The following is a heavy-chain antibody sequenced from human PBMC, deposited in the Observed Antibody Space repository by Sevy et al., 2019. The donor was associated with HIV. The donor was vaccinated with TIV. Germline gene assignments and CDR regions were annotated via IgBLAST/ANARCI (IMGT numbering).Heavy chain of an antibody. V-gene: IGHV3-30-3*01. J-gene: IGHJ3*01. CDR2: ISYDGSNK. CDR3: ASSLRFKAFDF. CDR1: GFTFSSYA. Sequence: GGSLRLSCAASGFTFSSYAMHWVRQAPGKGLEWVAVISYDGSNKYYADSVKGRFTISRENSKNTRYLQMISLRAEDTAVYYCASSLRFKAFDFWGQGTMVTVSS.